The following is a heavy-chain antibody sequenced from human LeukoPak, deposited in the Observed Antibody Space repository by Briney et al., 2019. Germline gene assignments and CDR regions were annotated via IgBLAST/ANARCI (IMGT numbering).Heavy chain of an antibody. V-gene: IGHV3-11*04. J-gene: IGHJ4*02. CDR2: ISSSGTTI. CDR3: ARGSTNYYDSSGYYPA. D-gene: IGHD3-22*01. Sequence: GGSLRLSCAASGFTFSDYYMSWIRQAPGEGLEWVSYISSSGTTIYYADSVKGRFTISRDNAKNSLYLQMNSLRAEDTAVYYCARGSTNYYDSSGYYPAWGQGTLVTVSS. CDR1: GFTFSDYY.